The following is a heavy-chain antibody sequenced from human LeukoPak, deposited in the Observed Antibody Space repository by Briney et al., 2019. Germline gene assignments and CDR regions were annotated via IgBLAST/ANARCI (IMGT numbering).Heavy chain of an antibody. CDR2: ISGSGGST. D-gene: IGHD4-17*01. V-gene: IGHV3-23*01. Sequence: GGSLRLSCAASGFTFSSYAMSWIRQAPGKGLEWVSAISGSGGSTYYADSVKGRFTISRDNSKNTLYLQMYSLRAEDTAVYYCAKAESNYGGYVPWDYWGQGTLVTVSS. CDR3: AKAESNYGGYVPWDY. CDR1: GFTFSSYA. J-gene: IGHJ4*02.